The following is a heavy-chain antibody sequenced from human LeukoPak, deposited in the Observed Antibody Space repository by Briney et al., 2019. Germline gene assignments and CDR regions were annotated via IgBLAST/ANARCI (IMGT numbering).Heavy chain of an antibody. CDR3: ARDRHSGHFD. D-gene: IGHD1-26*01. J-gene: IGHJ4*02. CDR2: IKEDGSEK. Sequence: GGSLRLSCAISVFTFSNYWMSWVREVPGKGLEWVANIKEDGSEKYSVDSMKGRFTIFRDNAKNSLYLQMNSLRAEDTAIYYCARDRHSGHFDWGQGTLVTVSS. CDR1: VFTFSNYW. V-gene: IGHV3-7*01.